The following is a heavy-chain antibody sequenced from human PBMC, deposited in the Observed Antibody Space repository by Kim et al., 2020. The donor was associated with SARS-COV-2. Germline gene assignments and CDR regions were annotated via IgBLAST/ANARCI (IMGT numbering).Heavy chain of an antibody. CDR1: GFTFSNSA. CDR2: ISYDGSNE. CDR3: ARDLRYFDWDGMDV. V-gene: IGHV3-30*04. J-gene: IGHJ6*02. D-gene: IGHD3-9*01. Sequence: GGSLRLSCAASGFTFSNSAMHWVRQAPGKGLEWVAVISYDGSNEYYADSVKGRFTISRDNSKNTLYLQMNSLRAGDTAVYYCARDLRYFDWDGMDVWGQGTTVTVSS.